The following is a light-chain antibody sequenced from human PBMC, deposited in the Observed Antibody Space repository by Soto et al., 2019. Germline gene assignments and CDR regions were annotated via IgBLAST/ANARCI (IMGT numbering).Light chain of an antibody. V-gene: IGKV3-11*01. Sequence: EIVLTQSPATLSVSPGERATLSCRASQSVRSNLAWYQQKPGQGPRLLIYDASNRATGIPVRFSGSGSGTDYTLTVSSLEPEDFAVYYCQQRSNLPWTFGQGSKVDIK. CDR2: DAS. J-gene: IGKJ1*01. CDR3: QQRSNLPWT. CDR1: QSVRSN.